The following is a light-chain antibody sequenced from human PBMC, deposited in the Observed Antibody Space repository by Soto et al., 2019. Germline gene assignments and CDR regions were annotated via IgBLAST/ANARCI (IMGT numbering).Light chain of an antibody. Sequence: DIQMTQSPSTLSASVGDRVTITCRASQNINRWLAWYQQKPGKAPMLLIYDASTLQTGAPSRFSGSGSGTEFTLTISSLHPDDFATYCCQQYSRRWTVGQGTKVDIK. CDR2: DAS. V-gene: IGKV1-5*01. J-gene: IGKJ1*01. CDR3: QQYSRRWT. CDR1: QNINRW.